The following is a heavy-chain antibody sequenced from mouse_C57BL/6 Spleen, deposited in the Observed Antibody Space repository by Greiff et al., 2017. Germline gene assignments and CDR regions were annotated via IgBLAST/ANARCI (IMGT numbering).Heavy chain of an antibody. CDR1: GYAFSSSW. Sequence: VKLMESGPELVKPGASVKISCKASGYAFSSSWMNWVKQRPGKGLEWIGRIYPGDGDTNYNGKFKGKATLTADKSSSTAYMQLSSLTSEDSAVYFCAREGGYLDAMDYWGQGTSVTVSS. D-gene: IGHD2-2*01. CDR3: AREGGYLDAMDY. V-gene: IGHV1-82*01. CDR2: IYPGDGDT. J-gene: IGHJ4*01.